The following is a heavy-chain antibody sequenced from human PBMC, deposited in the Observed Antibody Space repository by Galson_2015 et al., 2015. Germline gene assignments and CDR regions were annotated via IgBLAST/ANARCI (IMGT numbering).Heavy chain of an antibody. Sequence: LRLSCAASGFTFSSYGMHWVRQAPGKGLEWIGEINHSGSTNYNPSLKSRVTISVDTSKNQFSLKLSSVTAADTAVYYCARRALGRIVVVPAANNWFDPWGQGTLVTVSS. CDR2: INHSGST. D-gene: IGHD2-2*01. CDR1: GFTFSSYG. V-gene: IGHV4-34*01. CDR3: ARRALGRIVVVPAANNWFDP. J-gene: IGHJ5*02.